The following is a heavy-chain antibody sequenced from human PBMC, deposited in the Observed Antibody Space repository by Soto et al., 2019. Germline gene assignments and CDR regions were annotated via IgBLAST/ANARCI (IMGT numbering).Heavy chain of an antibody. CDR1: GFSFSYYS. Sequence: EVQMLESGGGLVQPGGSLKLCCAASGFSFSYYSMGWVRQAPGKGLEWVSEINAAGVNTYYTDSVRGHFTISRDNSKNTLYLQMNSLRAEDTAIYYCGRAVDGTFNIWGRGTMVIVSS. J-gene: IGHJ3*02. V-gene: IGHV3-23*01. D-gene: IGHD6-13*01. CDR3: GRAVDGTFNI. CDR2: INAAGVNT.